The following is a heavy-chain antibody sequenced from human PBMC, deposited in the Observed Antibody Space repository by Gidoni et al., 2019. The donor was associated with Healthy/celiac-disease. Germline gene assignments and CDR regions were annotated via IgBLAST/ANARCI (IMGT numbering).Heavy chain of an antibody. V-gene: IGHV3-21*01. Sequence: EVQLVESGGGLVKPGGSLRLSCAASGCTFSSYSMNWVRQAPGKGLEWVSSISSSSSYIYYADSVKGRFTISRDNAKNSLYLQMNSLRAEDTAVYYCARDLTGTTYLDYWGQGTLVTVSS. CDR2: ISSSSSYI. J-gene: IGHJ4*02. CDR3: ARDLTGTTYLDY. CDR1: GCTFSSYS. D-gene: IGHD1-20*01.